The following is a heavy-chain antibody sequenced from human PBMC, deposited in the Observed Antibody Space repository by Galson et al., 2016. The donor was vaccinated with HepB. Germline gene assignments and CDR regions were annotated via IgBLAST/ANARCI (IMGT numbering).Heavy chain of an antibody. CDR1: GGTLTSYA. CDR3: ARDIRRYYESGAYAFGRFDP. J-gene: IGHJ5*02. CDR2: IIPMFGSA. D-gene: IGHD3-22*01. V-gene: IGHV1-69*13. Sequence: SVKVSCKASGGTLTSYAISWVRQAPGQGLEWMGGIIPMFGSANYAQKFQGRVTIIADESTSTAYMELSSLRSEDTAVYYCARDIRRYYESGAYAFGRFDPWGQGTLVTVSS.